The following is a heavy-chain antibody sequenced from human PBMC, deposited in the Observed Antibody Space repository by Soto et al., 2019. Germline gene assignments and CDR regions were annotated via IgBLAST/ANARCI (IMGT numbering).Heavy chain of an antibody. CDR3: ATRQGGSYNWFDP. CDR2: LYYSGNT. D-gene: IGHD2-15*01. J-gene: IGHJ5*02. CDR1: GGSISRSIYS. Sequence: SETLSLTCTVSGGSISRSIYSWAWIRHPPGKGLEWIGTLYYSGNTYYNPSLKSRVTISVDTSKNQFSLKLSSVTAADTAVYYCATRQGGSYNWFDPWGQGTLVTVSS. V-gene: IGHV4-39*01.